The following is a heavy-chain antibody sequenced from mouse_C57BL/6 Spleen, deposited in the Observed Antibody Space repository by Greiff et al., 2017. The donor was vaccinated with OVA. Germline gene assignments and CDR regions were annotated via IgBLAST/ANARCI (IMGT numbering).Heavy chain of an antibody. Sequence: QVQLQQSGPELVKPGASVKISCKASGYAFSSSWMNWVKQRPGKGLEWIGRIYPGDGDTNYNGKFKGKATLTADKSSSTAYMQLSSLTSEDSAVXFGARRRFGTTIVGGGFDYWGQGTTLTVSS. CDR2: IYPGDGDT. V-gene: IGHV1-82*01. CDR3: ARRRFGTTIVGGGFDY. J-gene: IGHJ2*01. D-gene: IGHD1-1*01. CDR1: GYAFSSSW.